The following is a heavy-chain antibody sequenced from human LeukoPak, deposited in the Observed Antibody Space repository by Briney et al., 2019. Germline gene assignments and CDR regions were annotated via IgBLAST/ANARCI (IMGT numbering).Heavy chain of an antibody. Sequence: ASVKVSCKVSGYTLTELSMHWVRPTPGKGLEWMGGLVAEEGEVAYPQNYQGRVSLPEDTSTDTTYMELSSLTSDDTSVYECAADVGSGWVGGFDRWGQGTLGAVSS. CDR2: LVAEEGEV. CDR1: GYTLTELS. V-gene: IGHV1-24*01. D-gene: IGHD6-19*01. J-gene: IGHJ4*02. CDR3: AADVGSGWVGGFDR.